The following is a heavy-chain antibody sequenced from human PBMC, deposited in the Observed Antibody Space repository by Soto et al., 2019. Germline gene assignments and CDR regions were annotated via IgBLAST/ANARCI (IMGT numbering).Heavy chain of an antibody. V-gene: IGHV3-74*01. CDR2: IKSDGSTT. CDR1: GFTFSNYW. J-gene: IGHJ4*02. Sequence: PGGSLRLSCAASGFTFSNYWMHWVRQVPGKGLLWVSHIKSDGSTTNYADSVKGRFTISRDNPKNTLYLQMNSLRAEDTAVYYCAILTGWSQTFDYWGQGTLVTV. CDR3: AILTGWSQTFDY. D-gene: IGHD3-9*01.